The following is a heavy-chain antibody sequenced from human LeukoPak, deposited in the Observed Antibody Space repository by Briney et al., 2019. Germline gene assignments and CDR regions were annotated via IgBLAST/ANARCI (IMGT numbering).Heavy chain of an antibody. CDR3: ARVGIVVPAAMSPLYYGMDV. D-gene: IGHD2-2*01. CDR1: GRSISSGGYY. V-gene: IGHV4-31*03. Sequence: PSQTLSLTCTVSGRSISSGGYYWSWIRQHPGKGLEWIGYIYYSGSTYYNPSLKSRVTISVDTSKNQFSLKLSSVPAADTAVYYCARVGIVVPAAMSPLYYGMDVWGQGTTVTVSS. CDR2: IYYSGST. J-gene: IGHJ6*02.